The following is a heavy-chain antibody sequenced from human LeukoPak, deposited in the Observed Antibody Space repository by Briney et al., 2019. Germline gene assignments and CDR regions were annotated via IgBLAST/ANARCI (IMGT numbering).Heavy chain of an antibody. J-gene: IGHJ4*02. V-gene: IGHV3-49*03. CDR3: TRSKAGWYLDY. CDR1: GFTFGDYA. Sequence: PGGSLRLSCTASGFTFGDYAMSWFRQAPGKGLEWVGSIRSKAYGGTTEYAASVKGRFTISRDDSKSIAYLQMNSLKTEDTAVYYCTRSKAGWYLDYWGQGTLVTVSS. D-gene: IGHD2-15*01. CDR2: IRSKAYGGTT.